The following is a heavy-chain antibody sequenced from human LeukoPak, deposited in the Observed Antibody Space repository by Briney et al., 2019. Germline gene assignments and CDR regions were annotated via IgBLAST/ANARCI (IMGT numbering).Heavy chain of an antibody. CDR2: IYYNGST. Sequence: SETLSLTCTVSGGSISNYYWSWIRQPPGKGLEWMGYIYYNGSTNYNPSLKGRVTISADTSKNQFSLKLTSVTAADTAVYYCARLHYNYYSDYLAPFDIWGQGTMVTVSS. J-gene: IGHJ3*02. V-gene: IGHV4-59*08. D-gene: IGHD4-11*01. CDR1: GGSISNYY. CDR3: ARLHYNYYSDYLAPFDI.